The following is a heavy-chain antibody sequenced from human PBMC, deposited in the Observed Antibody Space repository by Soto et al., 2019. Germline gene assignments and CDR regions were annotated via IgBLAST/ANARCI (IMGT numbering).Heavy chain of an antibody. J-gene: IGHJ4*02. Sequence: QVQLVQSGAEVKKPGASVKVSCKASGYTFSSYGISWVRQAPGQGLQWVGWISAYNGNTNYAQKLQGRVTMTRDTSTTTAYMELRSMRSDDTAVYYCARSLGSSSWYDYWGQGTLVTVSS. D-gene: IGHD6-13*01. V-gene: IGHV1-18*01. CDR3: ARSLGSSSWYDY. CDR2: ISAYNGNT. CDR1: GYTFSSYG.